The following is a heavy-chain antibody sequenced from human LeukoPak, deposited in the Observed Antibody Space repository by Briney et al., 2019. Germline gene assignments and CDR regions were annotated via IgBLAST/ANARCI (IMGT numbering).Heavy chain of an antibody. CDR3: ARALLRSPFDY. V-gene: IGHV3-21*01. CDR1: GFTFSSYS. D-gene: IGHD2-15*01. J-gene: IGHJ4*02. CDR2: ISSSSSYI. Sequence: GGSLSLFCAASGFTFSSYSMKWVRQAPGEGREWVSYISSSSSYIYYAHSVTGRLTISRDNAKHSLYLQMNRLRAEDTAVYYCARALLRSPFDYWGQGTLVTVSA.